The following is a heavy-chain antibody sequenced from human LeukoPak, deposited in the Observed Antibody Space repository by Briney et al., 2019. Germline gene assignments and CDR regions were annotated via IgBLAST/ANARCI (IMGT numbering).Heavy chain of an antibody. CDR2: IYYSGST. CDR3: ARSGTVTTWAGADAFDT. CDR1: GGSISSYY. V-gene: IGHV4-59*01. D-gene: IGHD4-17*01. Sequence: PSETLSLTCTVSGGSISSYYWGWIRQPPGKGLEWIGYIYYSGSTNYNPSLKSRVTISVDTSKNQFSLKLSSVTAADTAVYYCARSGTVTTWAGADAFDTWGQGTMVTVSS. J-gene: IGHJ3*02.